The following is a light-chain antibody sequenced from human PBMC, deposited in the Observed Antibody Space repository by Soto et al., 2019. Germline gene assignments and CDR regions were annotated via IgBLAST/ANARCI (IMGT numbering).Light chain of an antibody. CDR2: DAS. Sequence: EIVLTQSPATLSLSPGERATLSCRASQSISSYLAWYQQKPGQAPRLLIYDASNSATGIPARFSGSGSGTDFTLTIARLEPEDFAVYYCQQYGGSPRTFGQGTRLEIK. V-gene: IGKV3-20*01. CDR1: QSISSY. CDR3: QQYGGSPRT. J-gene: IGKJ5*01.